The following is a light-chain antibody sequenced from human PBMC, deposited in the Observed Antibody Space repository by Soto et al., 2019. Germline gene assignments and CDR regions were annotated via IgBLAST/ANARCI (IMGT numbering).Light chain of an antibody. J-gene: IGKJ1*01. CDR1: QDIGSY. CDR2: AAS. V-gene: IGKV1-39*01. CDR3: HQSYSAPRT. Sequence: DIQMTQSPSSLSASLGDTVTITCRASQDIGSYINWYQQKPGRAPKLLIYAASNLQSGVPSTFSGSRYGTDFSLTISSLHPEDIATYYCHQSYSAPRTFGQGTKVEIK.